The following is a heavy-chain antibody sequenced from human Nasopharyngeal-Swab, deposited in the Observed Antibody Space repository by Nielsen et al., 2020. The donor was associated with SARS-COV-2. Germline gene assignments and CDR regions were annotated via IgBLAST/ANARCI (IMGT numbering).Heavy chain of an antibody. CDR2: IYYSGST. CDR1: GGSTSSYY. D-gene: IGHD3-3*01. Sequence: SETLSLTCTVSGGSTSSYYWSWIRQPPGKGLEWIGYIYYSGSTNYNPSLKSRVTISVDTSKNQFSLKLSSVTAADTAVYYCAREGFSITIFGVVIRWFDPWGQGTLVTVSS. J-gene: IGHJ5*02. V-gene: IGHV4-59*12. CDR3: AREGFSITIFGVVIRWFDP.